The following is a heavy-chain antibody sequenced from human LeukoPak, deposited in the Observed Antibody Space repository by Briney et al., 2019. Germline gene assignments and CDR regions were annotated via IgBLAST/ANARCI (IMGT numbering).Heavy chain of an antibody. CDR2: INPNSGGT. Sequence: ASVKVSCKASGYTFTTYDISWVRQAPGQGLEWMGWINPNSGGTNYAQKFQGRVTMTRDTSISTAYMELSRLRSDDTAVYYCARGSPSGDYSDYYYYGMDVWGQGTTVTVSS. CDR1: GYTFTTYD. J-gene: IGHJ6*02. D-gene: IGHD2-21*02. CDR3: ARGSPSGDYSDYYYYGMDV. V-gene: IGHV1-2*02.